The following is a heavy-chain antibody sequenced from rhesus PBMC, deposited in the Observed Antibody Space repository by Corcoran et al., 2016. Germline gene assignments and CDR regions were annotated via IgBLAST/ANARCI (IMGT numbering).Heavy chain of an antibody. CDR2: VDPKGGGA. V-gene: IGHV1-111*02. J-gene: IGHJ5-2*02. CDR3: ATDLRDV. Sequence: EVQLVQSGAEVKKPGASVKISCKASGYTFTDYYLHWVRQAPGKGLEWRGSVDPKGGGAIHAQKVQGRVTITADTATDTTYMELSSLRSEDTAVYYCATDLRDVWGRGVLVTVSS. CDR1: GYTFTDYY.